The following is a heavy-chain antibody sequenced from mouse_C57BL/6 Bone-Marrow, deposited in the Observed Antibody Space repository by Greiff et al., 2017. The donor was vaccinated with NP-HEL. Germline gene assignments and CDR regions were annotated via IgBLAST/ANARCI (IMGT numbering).Heavy chain of an antibody. CDR1: GFTFSSYG. Sequence: EVKLVESGGDLVKPGGSLKLSCAASGFTFSSYGMSWVRQTPDKRLEWVATISSGGSYTYYPDSVKGRFTISRDNAKNTLYLQMSSLKSEDTAMYYCARENGNYEGRFDYWGQGTTLTVSS. CDR2: ISSGGSYT. CDR3: ARENGNYEGRFDY. V-gene: IGHV5-6*01. J-gene: IGHJ2*01. D-gene: IGHD2-1*01.